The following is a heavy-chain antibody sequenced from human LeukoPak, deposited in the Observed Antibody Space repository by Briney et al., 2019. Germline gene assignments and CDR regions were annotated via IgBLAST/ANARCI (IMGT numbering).Heavy chain of an antibody. CDR1: GYTFTGYY. V-gene: IGHV1-2*02. CDR3: ARAKASSGWYGDWFDP. J-gene: IGHJ5*02. D-gene: IGHD6-19*01. CDR2: INPNSGGT. Sequence: ASVKVSCKASGYTFTGYYMHWVRQALGQGLEWMGWINPNSGGTNYAQKFQGRVTMTRDTSISTAYMELSRLRSDDTAVYYCARAKASSGWYGDWFDPWGQGTLVTVSS.